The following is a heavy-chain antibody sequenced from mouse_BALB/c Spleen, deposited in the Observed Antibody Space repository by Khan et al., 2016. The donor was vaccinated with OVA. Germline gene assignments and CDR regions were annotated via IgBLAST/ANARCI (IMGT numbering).Heavy chain of an antibody. CDR2: FQPPKGKV. J-gene: IGHJ1*01. CDR1: AFIIGDNY. Sequence: SGAELLKPGASVKFSSPPSAFIIGDNYIHWGNQRPEQGLDGIERFQPPKGKVKYDPKFQGKATITADTSSNTAYLQVSSLTSEDSAVYYCAHPSYDPRYFDVWGAGTTVTVSS. CDR3: AHPSYDPRYFDV. V-gene: IGHV14-3*02. D-gene: IGHD2-3*01.